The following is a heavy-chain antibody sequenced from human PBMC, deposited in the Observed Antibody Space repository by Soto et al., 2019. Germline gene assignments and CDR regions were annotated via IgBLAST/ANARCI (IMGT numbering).Heavy chain of an antibody. D-gene: IGHD3-22*01. CDR2: IIPIFGTA. V-gene: IGHV1-69*12. CDR1: GGTFSSYA. CDR3: ASSPNYYDSSGYNFQH. J-gene: IGHJ1*01. Sequence: QVQLVQSGAEVKKPGSSVKVSCKASGGTFSSYAISWVRQAPGQGLEWMGGIIPIFGTANYAQKFQGRVTITADESTSTAYMELSSLRSEDTAVYYCASSPNYYDSSGYNFQHWGLGTLVTVSS.